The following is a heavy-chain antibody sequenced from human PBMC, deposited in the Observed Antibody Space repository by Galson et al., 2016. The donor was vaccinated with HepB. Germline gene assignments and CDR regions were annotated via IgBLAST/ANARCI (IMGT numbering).Heavy chain of an antibody. V-gene: IGHV3-23*01. Sequence: SLRLSCAASGVTFARYSMTWVRQAPGKGLEWVSAMGGPGDGPYYADSVQGRFILSRDESYNTVYLQMNSLRAEDTAIYCCEIYIHPKFDPWGQGTLVTVSS. CDR3: EIYIHPKFDP. CDR2: MGGPGDGP. D-gene: IGHD2-2*02. CDR1: GVTFARYS. J-gene: IGHJ5*02.